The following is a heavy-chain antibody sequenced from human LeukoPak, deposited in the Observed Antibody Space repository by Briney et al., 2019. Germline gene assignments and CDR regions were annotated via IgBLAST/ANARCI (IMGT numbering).Heavy chain of an antibody. CDR1: GFTFSSYD. Sequence: GGSLRLSCAASGFTFSSYDMHWVRHATGKGLEWVSAIGTAGDTYYPGSVKGRFTISRDNAKNSLYLQMNSLRAEDTAVYYCASGQYDYVWGSYTTNWFDPWGQGTLVTVSS. CDR3: ASGQYDYVWGSYTTNWFDP. CDR2: IGTAGDT. J-gene: IGHJ5*02. D-gene: IGHD3-16*01. V-gene: IGHV3-13*01.